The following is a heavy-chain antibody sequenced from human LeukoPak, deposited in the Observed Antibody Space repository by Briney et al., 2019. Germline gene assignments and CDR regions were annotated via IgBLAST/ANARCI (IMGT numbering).Heavy chain of an antibody. D-gene: IGHD3-10*01. V-gene: IGHV3-48*01. CDR3: AKSAVRDYASGVDYFDY. CDR1: GFNFNAYG. CDR2: ISGTNRAI. J-gene: IGHJ4*02. Sequence: PGGSLRLSCVGSGFNFNAYGMNWVRQAPGEGLEWLAFISGTNRAIHYADSVKGRFTITRDNAKNSLFLHMNTLTVEDTAVYYCAKSAVRDYASGVDYFDYWGQGTLVSVSS.